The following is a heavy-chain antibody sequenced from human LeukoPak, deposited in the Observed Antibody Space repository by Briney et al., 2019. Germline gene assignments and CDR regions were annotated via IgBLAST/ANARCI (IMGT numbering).Heavy chain of an antibody. CDR3: ARAYFSSWYMNWFDP. V-gene: IGHV4-39*07. Sequence: SETLSLTCTVSGGSISSSSYYWGWIRQPPGKGLEWIGSIYPSGSTYYYPSLKSRVTISLDTSKNQFSLKLSSVTAADTAVYYCARAYFSSWYMNWFDPWGQGTLVTVSS. J-gene: IGHJ5*02. D-gene: IGHD6-13*01. CDR1: GGSISSSSYY. CDR2: IYPSGST.